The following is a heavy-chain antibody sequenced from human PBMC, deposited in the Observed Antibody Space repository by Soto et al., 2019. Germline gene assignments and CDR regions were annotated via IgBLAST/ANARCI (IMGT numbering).Heavy chain of an antibody. D-gene: IGHD2-8*01. CDR2: INPSGGST. J-gene: IGHJ4*02. V-gene: IGHV1-46*03. Sequence: ASVKVSCKASGYTFTSYYMHWVRQAPGQGLEWMGIINPSGGSTSYAQKFQGRVTMTRDTSTSTVYMELSSLRSEDTAVYYCARELNRGVFGGYFDYWGQGTLVTVSS. CDR1: GYTFTSYY. CDR3: ARELNRGVFGGYFDY.